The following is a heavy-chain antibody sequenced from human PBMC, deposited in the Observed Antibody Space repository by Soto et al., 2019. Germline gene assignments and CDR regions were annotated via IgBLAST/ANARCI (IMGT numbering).Heavy chain of an antibody. CDR2: ISGGGDKT. CDR3: TKEGSPPFFQH. J-gene: IGHJ4*02. CDR1: GFTFSNYA. D-gene: IGHD3-10*01. V-gene: IGHV3-23*01. Sequence: PGVSLRLSCAASGFTFSNYAMSWVRQAPGKGPEWVSAISGGGDKTYYLESVKGRFTIPRDNSKNTVSLLLNSLRADDTAVYYCTKEGSPPFFQHWGQGTLVTVSS.